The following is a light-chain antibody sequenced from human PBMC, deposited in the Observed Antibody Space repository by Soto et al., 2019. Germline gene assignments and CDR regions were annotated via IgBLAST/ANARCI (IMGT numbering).Light chain of an antibody. CDR1: QSVISSY. CDR2: GAS. J-gene: IGKJ2*01. Sequence: EIVLTQSPGTLSLSPGERATLSCRASQSVISSYLAWYQQKPGQAPRLLIYGASSRATGIPDRFSGSGSGTDFTLTIRRLEAEDFSVYFWQQYGSAPYNFGQGTKVEIK. V-gene: IGKV3-20*01. CDR3: QQYGSAPYN.